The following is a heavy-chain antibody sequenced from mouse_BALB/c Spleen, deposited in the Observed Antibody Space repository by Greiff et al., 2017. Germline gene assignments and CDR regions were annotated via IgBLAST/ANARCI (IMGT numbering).Heavy chain of an antibody. D-gene: IGHD1-1*01. V-gene: IGHV5-6*01. J-gene: IGHJ2*01. CDR3: ATDGSSYGY. CDR1: GFTFSSYG. CDR2: ISSGGSYT. Sequence: EVQLQESGGGLVQPGGSRKLSCAASGFTFSSYGMSWVRQTPDKRLEWVATISSGGSYTYYPDSVKGRFTISRDNAKNTLYLQMSSLKSEDTAMYYCATDGSSYGYWGQGTTLTVSS.